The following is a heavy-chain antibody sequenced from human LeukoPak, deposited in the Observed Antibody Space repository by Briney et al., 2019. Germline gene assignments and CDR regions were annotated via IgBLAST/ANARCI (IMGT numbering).Heavy chain of an antibody. CDR1: GGSISSSSYY. V-gene: IGHV4-39*01. D-gene: IGHD4-17*01. CDR2: IYYSGST. CDR3: ARGYGDYGGY. J-gene: IGHJ4*02. Sequence: SETLSLTCTVSGGSISSSSYYWGWIRQPPGKGLEWIGSIYYSGSTYYNPSLKSRVTISVDTSKNQFSLKLGSVTAADTAVYYCARGYGDYGGYWGQGTLVTVSS.